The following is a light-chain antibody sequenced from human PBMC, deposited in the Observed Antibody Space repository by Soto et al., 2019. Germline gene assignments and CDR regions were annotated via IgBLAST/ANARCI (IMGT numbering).Light chain of an antibody. CDR1: QSISTY. V-gene: IGKV1-39*01. J-gene: IGKJ4*01. Sequence: DIKMTQSPSTLSASVGDRVTITCRASQSISTYLNWYQQKPGKAPNLLIFAASTLQSGVPSRFSGSGSGTDFTLTIRSLQPEDFATYYCQQSYTAPLTFGGGTKVDIK. CDR3: QQSYTAPLT. CDR2: AAS.